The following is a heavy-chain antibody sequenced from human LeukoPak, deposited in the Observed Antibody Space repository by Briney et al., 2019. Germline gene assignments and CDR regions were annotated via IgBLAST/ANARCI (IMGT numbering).Heavy chain of an antibody. V-gene: IGHV3-23*01. CDR2: ISGSGGST. D-gene: IGHD3-22*01. CDR3: AKRGATITYYDSSGYFYYFDY. CDR1: GFTFSSYA. J-gene: IGHJ4*02. Sequence: GGSLRLSCAASGFTFSSYAMSWVRQAPGKGLEWVSAISGSGGSTYYADSVKGRSTISRDNSKNTLYLQMSSLRAEDTAVYYCAKRGATITYYDSSGYFYYFDYWGQGTLVTVSS.